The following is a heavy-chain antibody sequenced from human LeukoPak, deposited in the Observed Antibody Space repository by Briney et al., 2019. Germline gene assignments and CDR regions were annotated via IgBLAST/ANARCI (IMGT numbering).Heavy chain of an antibody. Sequence: SETLSLTCTVTGTSIRSGSYYWNWIRQAAGKGLEWIGRMYIGGRTTYNPSLKSRVTISLETTENQFSLRLRSVTAADTAVYYCARDSDYASGNWGQGTLVTVSS. V-gene: IGHV4-61*02. D-gene: IGHD4/OR15-4a*01. CDR2: MYIGGRT. CDR3: ARDSDYASGN. CDR1: GTSIRSGSYY. J-gene: IGHJ4*02.